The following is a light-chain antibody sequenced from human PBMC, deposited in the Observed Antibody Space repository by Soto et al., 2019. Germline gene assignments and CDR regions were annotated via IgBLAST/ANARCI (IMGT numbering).Light chain of an antibody. CDR3: QQFYTTPT. Sequence: DIVMTQSPDSLAVSLGERATINCKSSQSVLYSSDNKNYLAWYQQKPGQPPRLLIYWASTRESGFPDRVSGSGSGTDFTLTISSLQAEDVAVYYCQQFYTTPTFGQGTRLEIK. CDR2: WAS. J-gene: IGKJ5*01. V-gene: IGKV4-1*01. CDR1: QSVLYSSDNKNY.